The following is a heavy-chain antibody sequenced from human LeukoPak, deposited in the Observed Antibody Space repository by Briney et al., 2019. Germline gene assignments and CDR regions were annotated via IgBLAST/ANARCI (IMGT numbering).Heavy chain of an antibody. V-gene: IGHV4-30-4*08. J-gene: IGHJ3*02. Sequence: SETLSLTCTVSGGSISSGDYYWCWIRLPPGKGLEWIGYIYYSGSTYYNPSLKSRVTISVDTSKNQFSLKLSSATAADTAVYYCARVRDSSGYYVDAFDIWGQGTMVTVSS. D-gene: IGHD3-22*01. CDR3: ARVRDSSGYYVDAFDI. CDR2: IYYSGST. CDR1: GGSISSGDYY.